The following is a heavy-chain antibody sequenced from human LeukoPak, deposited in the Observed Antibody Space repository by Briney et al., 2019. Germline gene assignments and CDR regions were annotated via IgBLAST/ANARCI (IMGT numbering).Heavy chain of an antibody. Sequence: SETLSLTCAVYGGSFSGYYWSWIRQPPGKGLEWIEEINHSGSTNYNPSLKSRVTISVDTSKNQFSLKLSSVTAADTAVYYCARNYGDCDFDYWGQGTLVTVSS. V-gene: IGHV4-34*01. CDR1: GGSFSGYY. J-gene: IGHJ4*02. D-gene: IGHD4-17*01. CDR2: INHSGST. CDR3: ARNYGDCDFDY.